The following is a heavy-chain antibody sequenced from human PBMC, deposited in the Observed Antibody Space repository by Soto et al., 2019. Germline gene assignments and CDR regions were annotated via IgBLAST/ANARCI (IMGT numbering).Heavy chain of an antibody. CDR1: GYTFTGYY. CDR2: INPNSGGT. D-gene: IGHD3-22*01. CDR3: ARDFAPWDYYDSSGYQPNFDY. Sequence: ASVKVSCKASGYTFTGYYMHWVRQAPGQGLEWMGWINPNSGGTNYAQKFQGWVTMTRDTSISTAYMELSRLRSDDTAVYYCARDFAPWDYYDSSGYQPNFDYWGQGTLVTVSS. V-gene: IGHV1-2*04. J-gene: IGHJ4*02.